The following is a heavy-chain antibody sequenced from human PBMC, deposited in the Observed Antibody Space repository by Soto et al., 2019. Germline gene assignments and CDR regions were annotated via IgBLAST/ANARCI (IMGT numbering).Heavy chain of an antibody. CDR1: GGTFSTYP. Sequence: QVELVQSGAEVKKPGSSVKVSCKASGGTFSTYPISWVRQAPGQGLEWMGLIMPVFDVPNYAPKFQGRLSITADYSTTTAYMELSNLISDDTAVYFCARVGLEADCTTNNCNNWFDPWGQGTLVTVSS. CDR3: ARVGLEADCTTNNCNNWFDP. J-gene: IGHJ5*02. CDR2: IMPVFDVP. V-gene: IGHV1-69*17. D-gene: IGHD2-8*01.